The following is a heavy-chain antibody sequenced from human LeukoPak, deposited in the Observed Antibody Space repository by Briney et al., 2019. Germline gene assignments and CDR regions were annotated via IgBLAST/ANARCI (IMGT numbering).Heavy chain of an antibody. V-gene: IGHV3-30*18. CDR3: AKDRVPAATRGYGMDV. D-gene: IGHD2-2*01. Sequence: PGGSLRLSCAASGFTFSSYGMHWVRQAPGKGLEWVAVISYDGSNKYYADSVKGRFTISRDNSKNTLYLQMNSLRAEDTAVNYCAKDRVPAATRGYGMDVWGKGTTVTVSS. J-gene: IGHJ6*04. CDR2: ISYDGSNK. CDR1: GFTFSSYG.